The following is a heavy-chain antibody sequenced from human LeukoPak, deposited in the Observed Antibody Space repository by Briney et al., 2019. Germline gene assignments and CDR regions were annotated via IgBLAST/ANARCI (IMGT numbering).Heavy chain of an antibody. CDR3: ARGTSSSFLFDY. J-gene: IGHJ4*02. Sequence: ASVKVSCKASGYTFTGYYMHWVRQAPGQGLEWMGWINPNSGCTNYAQKFQGRVTMTRDTSISTAYMELSRLRSDDTAVYYCARGTSSSFLFDYWGQGTLVTVSS. CDR1: GYTFTGYY. CDR2: INPNSGCT. D-gene: IGHD6-13*01. V-gene: IGHV1-2*02.